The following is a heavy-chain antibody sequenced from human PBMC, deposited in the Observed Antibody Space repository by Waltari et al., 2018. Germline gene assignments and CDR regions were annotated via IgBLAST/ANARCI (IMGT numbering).Heavy chain of an antibody. CDR1: GLTFDDYA. J-gene: IGHJ4*02. D-gene: IGHD3-22*01. CDR3: AKDISPAYDSSGYPPGFDY. V-gene: IGHV3-9*01. CDR2: ISWNSGSI. Sequence: EVQLVESGGGLVQPGRSLRLSCAASGLTFDDYAMHWVRKDPGRGLEWVSGISWNSGSIGYADSLKGRFTISRDNANNSLYLQMNSLRAEDTALYYCAKDISPAYDSSGYPPGFDYWGQGTLVTVSS.